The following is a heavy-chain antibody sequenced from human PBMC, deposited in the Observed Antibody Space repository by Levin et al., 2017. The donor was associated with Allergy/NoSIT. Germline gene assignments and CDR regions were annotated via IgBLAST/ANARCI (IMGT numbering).Heavy chain of an antibody. Sequence: GESLKISCAASGFTFSSYAMHWVRQAPGKGLEWVAVISYDGSNKYYADSVKGRFTISRDNSKNTLYLQMNSLRAEDTAVYYCARGRLRYFDWLFHWGQGTLVTVSS. V-gene: IGHV3-30-3*01. CDR1: GFTFSSYA. CDR3: ARGRLRYFDWLFH. CDR2: ISYDGSNK. D-gene: IGHD3-9*01. J-gene: IGHJ4*02.